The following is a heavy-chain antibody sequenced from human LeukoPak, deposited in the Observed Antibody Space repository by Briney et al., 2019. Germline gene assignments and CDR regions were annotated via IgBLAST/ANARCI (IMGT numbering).Heavy chain of an antibody. V-gene: IGHV3-15*07. CDR1: GFTFSNAW. J-gene: IGHJ4*02. D-gene: IGHD1-1*01. Sequence: GSLRLSCAASGFTFSNAWMNWARQAPGKGLEWVGRIKSKSDGGTTEYAAPVKGRFTISRDDSKNTLYLQMNSLKTEDTAVYYCTTDLFLAGTVYWGQGTLVTVSS. CDR2: IKSKSDGGTT. CDR3: TTDLFLAGTVY.